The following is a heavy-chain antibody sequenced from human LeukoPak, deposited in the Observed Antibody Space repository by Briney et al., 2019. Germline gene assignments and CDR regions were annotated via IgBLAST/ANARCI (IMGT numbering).Heavy chain of an antibody. CDR1: GGSFSGYY. CDR2: INHSGST. CDR3: AREAVGATNFDY. Sequence: SETLSLTCAVYGGSFSGYYWSWIRQPPGKGLEWIGEINHSGSTNYNPSLKSRVTISVDTSKNQFSLKLSSVTAADTAVYYCAREAVGATNFDYWGQGTLVTVSS. J-gene: IGHJ4*02. V-gene: IGHV4-34*01. D-gene: IGHD1-26*01.